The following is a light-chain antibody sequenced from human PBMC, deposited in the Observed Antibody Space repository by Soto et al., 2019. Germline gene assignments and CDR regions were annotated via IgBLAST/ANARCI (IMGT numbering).Light chain of an antibody. CDR3: SSYTSRSTLYV. Sequence: QSALTQPASVSGSPGQSITISCTGTSSDVGGYNYVSWYQHHPGKAPKLMMYDVSSRPSGVSNRFSGSKSGNTASLTISGLQAEDEADYYCSSYTSRSTLYVFGTGTKLTVL. J-gene: IGLJ1*01. CDR1: SSDVGGYNY. V-gene: IGLV2-14*03. CDR2: DVS.